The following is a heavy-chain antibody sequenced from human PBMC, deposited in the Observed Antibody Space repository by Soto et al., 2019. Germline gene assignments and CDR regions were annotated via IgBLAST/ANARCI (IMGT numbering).Heavy chain of an antibody. V-gene: IGHV1-69*13. CDR3: AMGGVKQWLAGPPVI. Sequence: EASVKVSCKASGGTFSSYAISWVRQAPGQGLEWMGGVIPIFGTANYAQKFQGRVTITADESTSTAYMELSSLRSEDTAVYYCAMGGVKQWLAGPPVIWGQGTLVTVSS. J-gene: IGHJ4*02. CDR1: GGTFSSYA. D-gene: IGHD6-19*01. CDR2: VIPIFGTA.